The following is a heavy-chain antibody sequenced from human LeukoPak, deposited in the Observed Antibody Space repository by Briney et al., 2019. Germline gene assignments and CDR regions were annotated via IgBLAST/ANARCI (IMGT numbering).Heavy chain of an antibody. CDR3: ARTPNSGSLGYFDY. D-gene: IGHD1-26*01. Sequence: GGSLRLSRAASGFTFSSYGMHWVRQAPGKGLEWVAVIWYDGSNKYYADSVKGRFTISRDNSKNTLYLQMNSLRAEDTAVYYCARTPNSGSLGYFDYWGQGTLVTVSS. V-gene: IGHV3-33*01. J-gene: IGHJ4*02. CDR2: IWYDGSNK. CDR1: GFTFSSYG.